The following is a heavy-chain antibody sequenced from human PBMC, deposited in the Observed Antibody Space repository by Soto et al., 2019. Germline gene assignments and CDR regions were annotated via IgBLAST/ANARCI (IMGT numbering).Heavy chain of an antibody. J-gene: IGHJ4*02. CDR2: SFYRGST. D-gene: IGHD3-3*01. V-gene: IGHV4-39*01. Sequence: QLQLQESGPGLVKPSETLSLTCTVSGGSISSRSHYWGWIRQSPGKHLEWIGSSFYRGSTHYNPSLKTRVTISVDPSKNQVSLKLYSVTAADTALYYCATADGFGVVTPFFEYWGQGILVTVSS. CDR3: ATADGFGVVTPFFEY. CDR1: GGSISSRSHY.